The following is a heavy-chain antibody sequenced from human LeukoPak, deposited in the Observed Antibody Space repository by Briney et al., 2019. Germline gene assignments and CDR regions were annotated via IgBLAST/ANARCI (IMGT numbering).Heavy chain of an antibody. CDR1: GGSFSDYF. Sequence: SETLSLTCAVYGGSFSDYFWGWIRQPPGKGLEWIGEINHSGRTYYNPSLKSRVTISVDTSKNQYSLNLSSVTAADTAVYYCARDVVVVPAAIHYGMDVWGQGTTVTVSS. J-gene: IGHJ6*02. CDR2: INHSGRT. CDR3: ARDVVVVPAAIHYGMDV. V-gene: IGHV4-34*01. D-gene: IGHD2-2*01.